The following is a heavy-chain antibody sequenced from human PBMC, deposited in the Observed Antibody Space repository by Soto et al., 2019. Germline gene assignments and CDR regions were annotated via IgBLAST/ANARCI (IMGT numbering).Heavy chain of an antibody. CDR1: GGSMIAYY. Sequence: TLSLTCTVSGGSMIAYYWNWMRQPPGKGLQWIGYTYYSGSTTYNPSLKSRVTISVDSSKNQFSLKLDSVTPADTAVYYCARVRGTAGKRYFDYWGPGTLVTVS. CDR2: TYYSGST. V-gene: IGHV4-59*01. CDR3: ARVRGTAGKRYFDY. J-gene: IGHJ4*02. D-gene: IGHD6-13*01.